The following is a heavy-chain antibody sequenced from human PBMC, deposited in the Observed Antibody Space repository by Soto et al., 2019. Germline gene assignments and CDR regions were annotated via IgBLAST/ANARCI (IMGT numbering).Heavy chain of an antibody. CDR2: IYTDGTT. Sequence: QVQLQGSGPGQVKPSETLSLTYTVSGDSISDIFYWSWFGRPPGRGLGGIGRIYTDGTTKYNPPLKSRVTLSLDKSKNQFSLRLSSVTAADTAVYYFAREVRGGFTGIFDQWGRGSRVTVSS. D-gene: IGHD2-15*01. V-gene: IGHV4-4*07. J-gene: IGHJ4*02. CDR3: AREVRGGFTGIFDQ. CDR1: GDSISDIFY.